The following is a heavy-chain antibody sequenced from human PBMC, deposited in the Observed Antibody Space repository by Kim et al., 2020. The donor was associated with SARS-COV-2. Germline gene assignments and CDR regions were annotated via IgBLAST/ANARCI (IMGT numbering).Heavy chain of an antibody. Sequence: GGSLRLSCSASGFTFSAYALHWVRQAPGKGLEFVSAIGTHRGDTYYADSVKGRFTISRDNANNTLFLQMSSLRPEDTAVYYCAKHLRTVWQAFPWHFDL. V-gene: IGHV3-64*04. D-gene: IGHD3-16*01. CDR1: GFTFSAYA. J-gene: IGHJ2*01. CDR3: AKHLRTVWQAFPWHFDL. CDR2: IGTHRGDT.